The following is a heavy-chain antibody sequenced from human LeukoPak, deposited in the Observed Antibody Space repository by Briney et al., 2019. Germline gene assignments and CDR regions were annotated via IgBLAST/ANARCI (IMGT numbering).Heavy chain of an antibody. V-gene: IGHV4-34*01. CDR3: ARDPKGRITIFGASRPSNWFDP. CDR1: GGSFSGYY. D-gene: IGHD3-3*01. J-gene: IGHJ5*02. CDR2: IYYSGNT. Sequence: SETLSLTCAVYGGSFSGYYWSWIRQPPGKGLEWIGSIYYSGNTYYNPSLKSRVTISVDTSKNQFSLKLSSVTAADTAVYYCARDPKGRITIFGASRPSNWFDPWGQGTLVTVSS.